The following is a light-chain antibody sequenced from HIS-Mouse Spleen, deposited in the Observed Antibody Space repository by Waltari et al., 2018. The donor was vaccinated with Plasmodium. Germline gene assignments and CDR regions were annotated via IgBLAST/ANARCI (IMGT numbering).Light chain of an antibody. Sequence: SYELTQPPSVSVSPGQTARITCSGDALPKTYAYWYLQNSGQAPVLVIYEDSKRPSGIPERFSGSSSGTMATLTISGAQVEDEADYYCYSTDSSGNHRVFGGGTKLTVL. CDR3: YSTDSSGNHRV. V-gene: IGLV3-10*01. CDR1: ALPKTY. CDR2: EDS. J-gene: IGLJ3*02.